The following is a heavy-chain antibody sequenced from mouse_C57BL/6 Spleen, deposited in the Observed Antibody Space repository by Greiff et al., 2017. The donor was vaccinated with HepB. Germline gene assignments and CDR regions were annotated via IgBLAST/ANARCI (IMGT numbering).Heavy chain of an antibody. V-gene: IGHV1-80*01. CDR3: ARRGSNAYWFAY. CDR2: IYPGDGDT. Sequence: VQLQQSGAELVKPGASVKISCKASGYAFSSYWMHWVKQRPGKGLEWIGQIYPGDGDTNYNGKFKGKATLTADKSSSTGYMQLSSLTAEDSAVYFCARRGSNAYWFAYLGQGTLVTVSA. J-gene: IGHJ3*01. D-gene: IGHD2-5*01. CDR1: GYAFSSYW.